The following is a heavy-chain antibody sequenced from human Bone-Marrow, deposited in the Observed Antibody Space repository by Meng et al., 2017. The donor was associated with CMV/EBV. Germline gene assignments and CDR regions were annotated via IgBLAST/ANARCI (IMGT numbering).Heavy chain of an antibody. CDR2: IYYSGST. Sequence: GSLRLSCTVSGASISSYYWSWIRQPPGKGLEWIGYIYYSGSTNYNPSLKSRVTISVDTSKNQFSLRLTSVTSADTAVYYCARGGGSSDYWGHGTLVNVSS. CDR3: ARGGGSSDY. V-gene: IGHV4-59*01. J-gene: IGHJ4*01. CDR1: GASISSYY. D-gene: IGHD2-15*01.